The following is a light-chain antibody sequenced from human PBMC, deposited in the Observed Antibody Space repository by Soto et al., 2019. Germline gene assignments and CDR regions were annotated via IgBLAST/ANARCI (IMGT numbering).Light chain of an antibody. CDR1: SSDVGYYNF. J-gene: IGLJ1*01. CDR3: SSYSGSTAFYV. CDR2: EVN. Sequence: QSALTQPASVSGSPGQSITISCTGTSSDVGYYNFVSWYQQHPGEAPKLIIYEVNNRPSGVSNRFSASKSGNTASLTISGLQAEDEADYHCSSYSGSTAFYVFGTGTKVTVL. V-gene: IGLV2-14*01.